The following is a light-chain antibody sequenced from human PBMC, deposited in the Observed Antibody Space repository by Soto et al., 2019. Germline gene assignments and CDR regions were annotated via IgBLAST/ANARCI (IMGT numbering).Light chain of an antibody. CDR1: SSDVGAYSY. V-gene: IGLV2-14*01. Sequence: QSALPQPASVSGSPGQSITISCTGTSSDVGAYSYVSWYQQHPGKAPKLIIYDASDRPSGISNRLSGSKSDNTASLTISGLQAEDEAEYYCSSYTSSRTYVFGTGTKVTVL. J-gene: IGLJ1*01. CDR3: SSYTSSRTYV. CDR2: DAS.